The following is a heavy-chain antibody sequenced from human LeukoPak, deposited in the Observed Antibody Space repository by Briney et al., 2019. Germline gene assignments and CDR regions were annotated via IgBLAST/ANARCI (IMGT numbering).Heavy chain of an antibody. CDR3: ARMMLLLDGVLTVPPRGFDY. CDR1: GYTLYTYG. V-gene: IGHV1-18*01. Sequence: ASVKVSCKASGYTLYTYGISRVRQAPGQGLEWLGRIGVYNGNTNYAQKLQGRVTMTTDTSTSTAYMELRSLRSDDTAVYYCARMMLLLDGVLTVPPRGFDYWGQGTLVTVSS. J-gene: IGHJ4*02. CDR2: IGVYNGNT. D-gene: IGHD3-9*01.